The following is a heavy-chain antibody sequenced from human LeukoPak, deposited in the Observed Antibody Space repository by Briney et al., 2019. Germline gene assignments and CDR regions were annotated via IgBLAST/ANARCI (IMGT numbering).Heavy chain of an antibody. Sequence: SVKVSRKSFVGTFYRYGINWVRQAPGPGLEWMGRITPIFGTTNYAQTLQGRVTITTDESLTTAYMELSGRKSGDTAVYYCSRVVVSSGYYSDYWGQGTQVTVSS. CDR2: ITPIFGTT. V-gene: IGHV1-69*05. J-gene: IGHJ4*02. CDR3: SRVVVSSGYYSDY. CDR1: VGTFYRYG. D-gene: IGHD3-3*01.